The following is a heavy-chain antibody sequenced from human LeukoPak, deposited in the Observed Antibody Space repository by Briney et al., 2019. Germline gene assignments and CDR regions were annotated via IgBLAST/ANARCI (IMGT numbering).Heavy chain of an antibody. J-gene: IGHJ4*02. CDR2: INSDGRST. Sequence: GGSLRLSCAASGFTFSKAWMNWVRQAPGEGLVWVAHINSDGRSTSYADSVKGRFTISRDNAKNTLYVQMNRLRSEDTAVYYCARDMYSSGWSYYFDHWGQGTLVTVSS. CDR1: GFTFSKAW. CDR3: ARDMYSSGWSYYFDH. V-gene: IGHV3-74*01. D-gene: IGHD6-19*01.